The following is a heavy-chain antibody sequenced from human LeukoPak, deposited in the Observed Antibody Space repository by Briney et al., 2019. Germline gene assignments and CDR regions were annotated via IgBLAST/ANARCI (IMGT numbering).Heavy chain of an antibody. CDR2: THYRSKWSS. V-gene: IGHV6-1*01. J-gene: IGHJ4*02. Sequence: SQTLSPTCAISGDSVSNKDAAWNWIRRSPSRGLEWLGRTHYRSKWSSDYAVSVKSRITINPDTSKNQFSLQLKSVTPDDTAVYYCARQSVGYIDYWGQGSRVTVSS. CDR1: GDSVSNKDAA. D-gene: IGHD5-18*01. CDR3: ARQSVGYIDY.